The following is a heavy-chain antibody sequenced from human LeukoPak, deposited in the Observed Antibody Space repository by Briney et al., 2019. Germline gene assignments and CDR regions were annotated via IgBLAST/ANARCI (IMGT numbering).Heavy chain of an antibody. CDR1: GGSISSYY. D-gene: IGHD6-19*01. V-gene: IGHV4-59*01. J-gene: IGHJ4*02. CDR2: IYYSGST. CDR3: ARGDSSGWYVDY. Sequence: SETLSLTCTVSGGSISSYYWSWIRQPPGKGLEWIGYIYYSGSTNYNPSLKSRVTISVDTSKNQFSLKLSSETAADTAVYYCARGDSSGWYVDYWGQGTLVTVSS.